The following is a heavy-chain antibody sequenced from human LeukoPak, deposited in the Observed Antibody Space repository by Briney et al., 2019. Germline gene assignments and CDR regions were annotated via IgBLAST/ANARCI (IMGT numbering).Heavy chain of an antibody. J-gene: IGHJ6*02. CDR1: GFTFSSYS. V-gene: IGHV3-21*01. D-gene: IGHD2-2*01. Sequence: GGSRRLSCAASGFTFSSYSMNWVRQAPGKGLEWVSSISSSSSYIYYADSVKGRFTISRDNAKNSLYLQMNSLRAEDTAVYYCASYPSRGPRSMDVWGQGTTVTVSS. CDR2: ISSSSSYI. CDR3: ASYPSRGPRSMDV.